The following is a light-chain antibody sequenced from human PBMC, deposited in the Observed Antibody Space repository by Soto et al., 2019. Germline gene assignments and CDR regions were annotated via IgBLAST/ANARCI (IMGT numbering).Light chain of an antibody. CDR1: NIGGKT. V-gene: IGLV3-21*04. J-gene: IGLJ3*02. CDR3: HVWDSSRDHVV. Sequence: SYELMQPPSVSVAPGKTVSITCGGSNIGGKTVHWFQQKPGQAPVVVLYYDTHRPSGIPERFSGSNSGNTATLTITRVDAGDEADYYCHVWDSSRDHVVFGGGTKVTVL. CDR2: YDT.